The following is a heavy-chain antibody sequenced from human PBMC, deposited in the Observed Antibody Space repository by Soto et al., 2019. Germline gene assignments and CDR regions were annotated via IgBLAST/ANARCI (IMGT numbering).Heavy chain of an antibody. Sequence: QVQLVQSGAEVKKPGASVKVSCKASGYTFTGYYMHWVRQAPGQGLEWMGWINPNSGGTNYAQKFQGWVSMTRDTSISTAYMELSRLRSDDTAVYYCARDRGVLWFGESKPNWYFDLWGRGTLVTVSS. CDR2: INPNSGGT. D-gene: IGHD3-10*01. CDR3: ARDRGVLWFGESKPNWYFDL. CDR1: GYTFTGYY. V-gene: IGHV1-2*04. J-gene: IGHJ2*01.